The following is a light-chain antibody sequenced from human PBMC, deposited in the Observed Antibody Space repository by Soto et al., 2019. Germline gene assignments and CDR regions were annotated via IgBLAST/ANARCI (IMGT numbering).Light chain of an antibody. CDR2: SAS. CDR3: QQSYSTPRD. Sequence: QMRQHPSSLSPSLAARATITCRAIQGISISLNWYQQKPGRAPKLLIYSASSLQSGVPSRFSGSGSGTDFILTISSLQPEDFATYYCQQSYSTPRDFGQGTRLEIK. V-gene: IGKV1-39*01. CDR1: QGISIS. J-gene: IGKJ5*01.